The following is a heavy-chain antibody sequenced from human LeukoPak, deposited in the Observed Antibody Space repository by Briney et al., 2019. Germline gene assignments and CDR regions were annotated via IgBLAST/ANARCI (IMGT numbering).Heavy chain of an antibody. CDR1: GYTFTGYY. CDR2: INPDSGGT. CDR3: ARKVSSGHEFDY. V-gene: IGHV1-2*02. J-gene: IGHJ4*02. D-gene: IGHD6-19*01. Sequence: RASVKVSCKASGYTFTGYYIHWVRQAPGQGLEWMGWINPDSGGTSHAQKFQGRVTMTRDTSITTDYMELSSLKSDDTAVYYCARKVSSGHEFDYWGQGTLVTVSS.